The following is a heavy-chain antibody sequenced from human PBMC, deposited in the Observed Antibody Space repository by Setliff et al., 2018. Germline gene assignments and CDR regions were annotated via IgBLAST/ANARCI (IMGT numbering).Heavy chain of an antibody. CDR3: VREGVDSRSSTDYRYYMDV. D-gene: IGHD3-22*01. J-gene: IGHJ6*03. CDR1: GGTFSSYG. V-gene: IGHV1-69*05. Sequence: GASLKVSCKASGGTFSSYGISWVRQAPGQGLEWMGGTIPMFGTTDYARKFQGRVTIITDESTSTAYMQLSSLGSEDTAVYYCVREGVDSRSSTDYRYYMDVWGKGTTVTVSS. CDR2: TIPMFGTT.